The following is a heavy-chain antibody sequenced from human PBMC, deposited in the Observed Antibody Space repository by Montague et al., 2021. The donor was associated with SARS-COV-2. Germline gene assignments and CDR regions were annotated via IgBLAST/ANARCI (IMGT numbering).Heavy chain of an antibody. D-gene: IGHD2-8*01. CDR1: EFTFSDYY. CDR3: ARDQSCTNGVCYTRGFDY. V-gene: IGHV3-11*05. Sequence: SLRLSCAASEFTFSDYYMSWIRQAPGKGLEWVSYISGSSSCTNYADSVKGRFTISRDNAKNSLYLQMDSLRDEDTGVYYCARDQSCTNGVCYTRGFDYWGRGTLVTVSS. CDR2: ISGSSSCT. J-gene: IGHJ4*02.